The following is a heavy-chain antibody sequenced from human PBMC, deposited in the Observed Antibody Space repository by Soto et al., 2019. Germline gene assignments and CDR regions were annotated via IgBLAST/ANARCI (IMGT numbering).Heavy chain of an antibody. J-gene: IGHJ5*02. CDR2: ISDRGTT. Sequence: SETLSLTCTIFGGSIDSYYWSWIRQAPGKGLEWIGHISDRGTTTYNPSLGSRVTISVDTSRNLFSLKLSSVTVADTAVYFCARDRWTSRANWFDPWGPGALVTVSS. V-gene: IGHV4-59*12. D-gene: IGHD3-16*02. CDR3: ARDRWTSRANWFDP. CDR1: GGSIDSYY.